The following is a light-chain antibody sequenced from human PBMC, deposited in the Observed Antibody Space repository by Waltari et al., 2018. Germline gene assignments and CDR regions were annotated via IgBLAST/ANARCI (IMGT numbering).Light chain of an antibody. CDR3: GTWDASLSAGV. CDR2: GNK. J-gene: IGLJ2*01. V-gene: IGLV1-51*01. CDR1: SSNIGSNY. Sequence: QSVLTQPPSVSAAPGQKVTISCSGSSSNIGSNYVSWYQQLPGTAPKLLIYGNKKRPAGIPDRFSGSRSGTSATLGITGLQTGDEADYYCGTWDASLSAGVFGVGTKLTVL.